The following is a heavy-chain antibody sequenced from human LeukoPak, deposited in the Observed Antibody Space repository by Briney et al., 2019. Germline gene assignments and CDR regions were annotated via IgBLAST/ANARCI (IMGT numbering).Heavy chain of an antibody. V-gene: IGHV3-30*04. CDR2: MSYDGRHK. D-gene: IGHD7-27*01. Sequence: QPGGSLRLSCAASGLTFSGCAMHWVCQAPGKGLEWVAVMSYDGRHKYYADSVKGRFTISRDNSKNTLYLQMNSLRPDDTAVYFCARDFKWGQHCDYWGQGTLVTVSS. J-gene: IGHJ4*02. CDR3: ARDFKWGQHCDY. CDR1: GLTFSGCA.